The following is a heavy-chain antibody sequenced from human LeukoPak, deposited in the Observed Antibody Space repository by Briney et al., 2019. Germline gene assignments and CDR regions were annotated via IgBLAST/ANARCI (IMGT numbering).Heavy chain of an antibody. Sequence: SETLSLTCTVSGYSISSGYFWGWIRQPPGKGLEWIGTIYHSGSTYYNPSLKSRFTISLDTSKNQFSLKLSSVTAADTAVYYCAGDYKVLNGFVPREVGATGGWFDPWGQGTLVTVSS. CDR3: AGDYKVLNGFVPREVGATGGWFDP. J-gene: IGHJ5*02. CDR1: GYSISSGYF. CDR2: IYHSGST. V-gene: IGHV4-38-2*02. D-gene: IGHD1-26*01.